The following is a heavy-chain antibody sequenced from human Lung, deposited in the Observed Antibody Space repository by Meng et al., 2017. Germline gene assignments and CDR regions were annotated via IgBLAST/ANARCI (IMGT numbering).Heavy chain of an antibody. J-gene: IGHJ4*02. V-gene: IGHV3-21*03. Sequence: GGSGVGLLSPRTSLTPSCAASGFTCSDYSMNWVRQAPGKGLEWFSSISSGSSYLYDAYSVTGRFTISRDNAKNSLYLHMNSLRVEDTGLYYCARDYGGNSGGYWGQGTLVTVPS. CDR1: GFTCSDYS. CDR3: ARDYGGNSGGY. CDR2: ISSGSSYL. D-gene: IGHD4-23*01.